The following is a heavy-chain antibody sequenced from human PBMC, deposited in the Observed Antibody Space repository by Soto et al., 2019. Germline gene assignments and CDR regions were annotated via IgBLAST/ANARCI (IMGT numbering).Heavy chain of an antibody. D-gene: IGHD6-13*01. CDR1: GGSISSYY. V-gene: IGHV4-59*08. J-gene: IGHJ4*02. CDR3: ARHHQQLVPECYFDY. CDR2: IYYSGST. Sequence: SETLSLTCTVSGGSISSYYWSWIRQPPGKGLEWIGYIYYSGSTNYNPSLKSRVTISVDTSKNQFSLKLSSVTAADTAVYYCARHHQQLVPECYFDYWGQGTLVTVSS.